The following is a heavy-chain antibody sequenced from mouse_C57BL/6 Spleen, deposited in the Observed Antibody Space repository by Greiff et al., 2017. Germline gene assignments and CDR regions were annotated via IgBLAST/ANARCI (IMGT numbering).Heavy chain of an antibody. CDR1: GYTFTSYW. V-gene: IGHV1-52*01. Sequence: QVQLQQPGAELVRPGSSVKLSCKASGYTFTSYWMHWVKQRPIQGLEWIGNIDPSDSETHYNQKFKDKATLTVDKSSSTAYMQLSSLTSEDSAVYYCARRNYDYYAMDYWGQGTSVTVSS. D-gene: IGHD1-1*02. CDR2: IDPSDSET. J-gene: IGHJ4*01. CDR3: ARRNYDYYAMDY.